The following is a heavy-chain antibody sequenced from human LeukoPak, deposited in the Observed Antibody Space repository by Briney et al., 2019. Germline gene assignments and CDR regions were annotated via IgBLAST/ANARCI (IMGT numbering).Heavy chain of an antibody. J-gene: IGHJ4*02. CDR2: ISGSGVMT. D-gene: IGHD1-26*01. CDR1: GFTFSDYA. Sequence: GGSLRLSCAASGFTFSDYAMTWVRQAQGKGLEWVATISGSGVMTYYADSVKGRFTVSGDNSKNTLNLQMSSLTAADTAVYYCAKDRSIGTYYTFDHWGQGTLVTVSA. V-gene: IGHV3-23*01. CDR3: AKDRSIGTYYTFDH.